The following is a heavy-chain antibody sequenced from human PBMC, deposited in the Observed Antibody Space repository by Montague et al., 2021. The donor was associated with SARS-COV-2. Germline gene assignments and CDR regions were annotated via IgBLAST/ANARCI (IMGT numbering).Heavy chain of an antibody. CDR2: IYHSGNT. CDR3: ARAPHYYGSGSYNSYYFDY. CDR1: GGSISSSNW. D-gene: IGHD3-10*01. J-gene: IGHJ4*02. V-gene: IGHV4-4*02. Sequence: SETLSLTCAVSGGSISSSNWWNWVRQPPGKGLEWIGEIYHSGNTNCTPSLKSRVTISVDKSKNQFSLKLSSVTAADTAVYYCARAPHYYGSGSYNSYYFDYWGQGTLVTVSS.